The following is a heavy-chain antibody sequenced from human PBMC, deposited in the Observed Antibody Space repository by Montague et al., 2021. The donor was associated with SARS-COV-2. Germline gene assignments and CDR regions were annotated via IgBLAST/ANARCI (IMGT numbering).Heavy chain of an antibody. D-gene: IGHD2-15*01. CDR2: ISPRSNFI. J-gene: IGHJ4*02. CDR3: ARDLGSSNSDY. CDR1: AFTFSSYT. Sequence: SLRLSCAASAFTFSSYTMNWVRQAPGRGLEWVSSISPRSNFIYYADSVKGRFTISRDNAKNSLYLQRNSLRADDTAVYFCARDLGSSNSDYWGQGTLVTVSA. V-gene: IGHV3-21*01.